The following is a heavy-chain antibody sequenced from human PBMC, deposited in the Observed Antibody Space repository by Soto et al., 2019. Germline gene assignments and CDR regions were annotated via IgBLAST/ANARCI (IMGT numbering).Heavy chain of an antibody. D-gene: IGHD3-3*01. CDR1: GGSISSSSYY. J-gene: IGHJ4*02. CDR2: IYYIGST. V-gene: IGHV4-39*01. Sequence: SETLALACTVSGGSISSSSYYGGWIRQPPGKGLELIGSIYYIGSTYYNPSLKSRVTISVDTSKNQFYLKLSSVTAADTAVYYCARIPTTPLFGVVIRPSGLDYWGQGTLVTVSS. CDR3: ARIPTTPLFGVVIRPSGLDY.